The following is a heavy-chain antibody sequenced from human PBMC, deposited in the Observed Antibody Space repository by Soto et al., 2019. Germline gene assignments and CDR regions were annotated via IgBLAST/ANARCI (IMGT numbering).Heavy chain of an antibody. V-gene: IGHV3-23*01. Sequence: GGSLRLSCEASGFIFSDHAMSWVRQAPGKGLEWVSAISGNGIATYYADSVKGRFTISRDNSKNTLYLQMNRLRAGDTAVYYCARDAISMVRGTNNWFDPWGQGTLVTVSS. CDR2: ISGNGIAT. D-gene: IGHD3-10*01. CDR3: ARDAISMVRGTNNWFDP. CDR1: GFIFSDHA. J-gene: IGHJ5*02.